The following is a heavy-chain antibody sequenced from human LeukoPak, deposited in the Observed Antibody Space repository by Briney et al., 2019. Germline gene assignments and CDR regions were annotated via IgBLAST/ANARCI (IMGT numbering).Heavy chain of an antibody. CDR3: AGPSKQLAS. CDR2: YYNSGDT. D-gene: IGHD5-24*01. V-gene: IGHV4-59*08. Sequence: SETLSLTCTVSGGSISNYYWSWIRQPPGRRLEWIGYYYNSGDTNYNPSLKSRVTISVDRSKNQFSLKLSSVTAADTAVYYCAGPSKQLASWGQGTLVTVSS. J-gene: IGHJ5*02. CDR1: GGSISNYY.